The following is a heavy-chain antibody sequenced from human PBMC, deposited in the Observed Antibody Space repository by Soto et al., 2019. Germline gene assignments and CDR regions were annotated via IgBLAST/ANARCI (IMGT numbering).Heavy chain of an antibody. CDR1: GFTFSSYA. CDR2: ISYDGSNK. J-gene: IGHJ6*02. V-gene: IGHV3-30-3*01. CDR3: ARELKSYYYYGMDV. Sequence: TGGSLRLSCAASGFTFSSYAMHWVRQAPGKGLEWVAVISYDGSNKYYADSVKGRFTISRDNSKNTLYLQMNSLRAEDTAVYYCARELKSYYYYGMDVWGQGTTVTVSS.